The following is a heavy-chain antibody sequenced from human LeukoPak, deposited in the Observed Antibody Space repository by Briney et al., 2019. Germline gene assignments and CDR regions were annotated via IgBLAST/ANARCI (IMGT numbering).Heavy chain of an antibody. CDR1: GYIFSDYY. Sequence: ASVKVSCKASGYIFSDYYMHWVRQAPGQGLEWLGWINPKSGAADYAQQFRGRVTTTRDTSINTDYMEMKRVTSDDTAVYYCARGAEAETSPLDFWGQGTLVIVS. CDR3: ARGAEAETSPLDF. CDR2: INPKSGAA. J-gene: IGHJ4*02. V-gene: IGHV1-2*02. D-gene: IGHD6-13*01.